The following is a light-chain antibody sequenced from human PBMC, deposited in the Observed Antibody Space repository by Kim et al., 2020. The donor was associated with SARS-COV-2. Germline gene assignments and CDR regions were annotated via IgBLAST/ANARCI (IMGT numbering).Light chain of an antibody. V-gene: IGKV1-33*01. CDR2: DAS. CDR3: QQYDNFLALT. CDR1: RDIGNL. Sequence: DIQMTQSPSSLSASVGDRVTITCQASRDIGNLLNWYQQKPGKPPNLLIYDASKLESGVPSRFSGSGSGTDFTFTISSLQPEDIGTYYCQQYDNFLALTFGGGTKLEI. J-gene: IGKJ4*01.